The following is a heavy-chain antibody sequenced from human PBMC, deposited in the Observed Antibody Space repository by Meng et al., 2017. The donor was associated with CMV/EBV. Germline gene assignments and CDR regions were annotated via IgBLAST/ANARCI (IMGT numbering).Heavy chain of an antibody. Sequence: LHVSCQSHVNPTETLAPSYTVSGFSLSYDGVCVGWTPQPPGKALGWLELISWNDDNRYGPTLQCRLTITTDTSKTQVVITMTNMDPVDTATYYCAPFDVVTNWFDSWGQGTLVTVSS. D-gene: IGHD2-2*01. CDR2: ISWNDDN. CDR3: APFDVVTNWFDS. V-gene: IGHV2-5*01. CDR1: GFSLSYDGVC. J-gene: IGHJ5*01.